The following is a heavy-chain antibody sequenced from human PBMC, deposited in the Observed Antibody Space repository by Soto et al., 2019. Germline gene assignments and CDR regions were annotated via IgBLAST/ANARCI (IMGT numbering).Heavy chain of an antibody. CDR1: GGSLTDHY. D-gene: IGHD2-21*01. J-gene: IGHJ3*02. CDR3: ARGNDWKSSTFDI. Sequence: QVQLQESGPGLVKPSETLSLTCTVAGGSLTDHYCNWFRQSPGRGLQWIGYVYYSGATSYNPSPTSRDTMTVDTSKNQFSLKLRSVTAADTAVYFCARGNDWKSSTFDIWGQGTMVSVSS. CDR2: VYYSGAT. V-gene: IGHV4-59*11.